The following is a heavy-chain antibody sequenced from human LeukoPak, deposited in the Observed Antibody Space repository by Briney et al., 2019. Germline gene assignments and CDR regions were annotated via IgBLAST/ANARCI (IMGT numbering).Heavy chain of an antibody. J-gene: IGHJ6*03. V-gene: IGHV3-7*01. CDR3: ARLNYDFWSGVWEGYYMDV. Sequence: GGSLRLSCAASGFTFSSYWMTWVRQAPGKGLEWVANIREDGSEKYYVDSVEGRFTVSRDNAKNSLYLQVNSLRAEHTAVYYCARLNYDFWSGVWEGYYMDVWGKGTTVTVSS. CDR2: IREDGSEK. CDR1: GFTFSSYW. D-gene: IGHD3-3*01.